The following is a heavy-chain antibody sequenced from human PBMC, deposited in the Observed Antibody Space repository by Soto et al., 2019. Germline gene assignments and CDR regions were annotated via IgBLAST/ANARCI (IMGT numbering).Heavy chain of an antibody. V-gene: IGHV2-5*02. CDR2: IYWDDDK. D-gene: IGHD3-3*01. CDR1: GFSLSTSGVG. J-gene: IGHJ6*03. Sequence: SGPTLVNPTQTLTLTCTFSGFSLSTSGVGVGWIRQPPGKALEWLALIYWDDDKRYSPSLKSRLTIAKDTSKNLVVLAMTNMDPVDTGTYYCAHSFLEWFPRGYYYYYMDVWGKGTTVTVSS. CDR3: AHSFLEWFPRGYYYYYMDV.